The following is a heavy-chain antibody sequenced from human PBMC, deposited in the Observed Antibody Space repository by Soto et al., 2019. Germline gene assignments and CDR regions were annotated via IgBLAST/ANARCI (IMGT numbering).Heavy chain of an antibody. CDR1: GFTVSSSF. CDR3: ARDPVGSYYFDD. V-gene: IGHV3-53*01. D-gene: IGHD1-26*01. CDR2: IYTGGST. Sequence: PGGSLRLSCAASGFTVSSSFMSWGRQAPGKGLEWVSVIYTGGSTYSADSVKGRFTISRDNSKNTLFLQMNSLRAEDTAMYYCARDPVGSYYFDDWGQGTLVTVSS. J-gene: IGHJ4*02.